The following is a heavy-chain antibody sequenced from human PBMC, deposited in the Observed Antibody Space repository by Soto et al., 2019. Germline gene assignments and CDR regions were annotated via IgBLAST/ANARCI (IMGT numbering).Heavy chain of an antibody. CDR3: AKDRRLQFFDY. CDR1: GFTFSSYG. D-gene: IGHD4-4*01. Sequence: LRLSCAASGFTFSSYGMHWVRQAPGKGLEWVAVISYDGSNKYYADSVKGRFTISRDNSKNTLYLQMNSLRAEDTAVYYCAKDRRLQFFDYWGQGTLVTVSS. CDR2: ISYDGSNK. J-gene: IGHJ4*02. V-gene: IGHV3-30*18.